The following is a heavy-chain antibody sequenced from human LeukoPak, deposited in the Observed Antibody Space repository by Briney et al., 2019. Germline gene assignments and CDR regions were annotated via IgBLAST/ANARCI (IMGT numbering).Heavy chain of an antibody. V-gene: IGHV4-30-2*01. J-gene: IGHJ5*02. D-gene: IGHD4-23*01. CDR3: ARHGIGVVNNWFDP. CDR2: IYPRGST. CDR1: GGSISSGSYS. Sequence: PSETLSLTCAVSGGSISSGSYSWSWIRQPPGKGLEWIGYIYPRGSTYYNPSLKSRVILSLDKSANQFSLNLSSVTAADTAVYYCARHGIGVVNNWFDPWGQGTLVTVSS.